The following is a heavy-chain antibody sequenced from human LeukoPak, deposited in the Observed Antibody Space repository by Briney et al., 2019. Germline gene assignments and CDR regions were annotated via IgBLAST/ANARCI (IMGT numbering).Heavy chain of an antibody. Sequence: PGGSLRLSCAASGFTFSSYAMHWVRQAPGKGLEWVSAISGSGGSTYYADSVKGRFTISRDNSKNTLYLQMNSPRAEDTAVYYCATPYGDLYYYYGMDVWGQGTTVTVSS. V-gene: IGHV3-23*01. CDR2: ISGSGGST. J-gene: IGHJ6*02. D-gene: IGHD4-17*01. CDR1: GFTFSSYA. CDR3: ATPYGDLYYYYGMDV.